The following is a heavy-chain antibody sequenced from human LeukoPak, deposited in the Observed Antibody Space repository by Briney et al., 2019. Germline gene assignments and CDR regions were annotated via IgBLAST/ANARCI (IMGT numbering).Heavy chain of an antibody. CDR1: GFTFSSYA. CDR2: ISGSGDDT. D-gene: IGHD6-19*01. J-gene: IGHJ4*02. Sequence: GGSLRLSCAASGFTFSSYAMSWVRQAPGKGLEWVSTISGSGDDTYYADSVKGRFTISRDNSKNTLYLQMISLRAEDTAVYYCAKDRGSSGWNGLDYWGQGTLVTVSS. CDR3: AKDRGSSGWNGLDY. V-gene: IGHV3-23*01.